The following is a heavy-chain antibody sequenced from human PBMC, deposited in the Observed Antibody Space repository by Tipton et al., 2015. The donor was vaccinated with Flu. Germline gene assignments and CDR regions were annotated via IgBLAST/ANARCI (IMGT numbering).Heavy chain of an antibody. J-gene: IGHJ4*02. CDR2: INHSGSP. V-gene: IGHV4-34*01. D-gene: IGHD3-10*02. CDR3: ARLSYYDVDLKNFYFDY. CDR1: GGSFSGYY. Sequence: TLSLTCDVYGGSFSGYYWSWIRQPPGKGLEWIGEINHSGSPNYNPSLKSRVTISVDTSKSLFSLMLKSVTAADTALYYCARLSYYDVDLKNFYFDYWGQGALVTVSS.